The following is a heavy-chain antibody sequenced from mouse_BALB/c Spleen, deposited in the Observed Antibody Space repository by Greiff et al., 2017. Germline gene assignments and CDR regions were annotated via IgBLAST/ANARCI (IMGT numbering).Heavy chain of an antibody. CDR1: GYTFTSYW. CDR2: INPSNGRT. J-gene: IGHJ3*01. D-gene: IGHD1-1*01. V-gene: IGHV1S81*02. Sequence: QVQLKQPGAELVKPGASVKLSCKASGYTFTSYWMHWVKQRPGQGLEWIGEINPSNGRTNYNEKFKSKATLTVDKSSSTAYMQLSSLTSEDSAVYYCSIYYYGIFAYWGQGTLVTVSA. CDR3: SIYYYGIFAY.